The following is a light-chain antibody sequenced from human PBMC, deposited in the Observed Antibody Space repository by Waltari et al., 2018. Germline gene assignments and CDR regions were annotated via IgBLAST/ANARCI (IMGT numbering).Light chain of an antibody. V-gene: IGKV3-20*01. Sequence: IVLTQSPGTLSLSPGDRASLSCKASQSLGKNYLAWYQHKPGQAPRLLIYGASSRAAGIPDRVRGSGSVTDFTLTISRLEPEDFAVYYCQQYASSVLYTFGQGTKLEIK. CDR1: QSLGKNY. J-gene: IGKJ2*01. CDR3: QQYASSVLYT. CDR2: GAS.